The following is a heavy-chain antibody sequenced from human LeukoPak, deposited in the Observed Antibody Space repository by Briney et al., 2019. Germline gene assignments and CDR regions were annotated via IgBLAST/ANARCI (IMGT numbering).Heavy chain of an antibody. Sequence: GGSLRLSCAASGFTFSSYAMSWVRQAPGKGLEWVSAISGSGGSTYYADSVKGRSTISRDNSKNTLYLQMNSLRAEDTAIYYCARIIVSGGTDKWGQGTLVTVSS. CDR1: GFTFSSYA. CDR3: ARIIVSGGTDK. J-gene: IGHJ4*02. V-gene: IGHV3-23*01. CDR2: ISGSGGST. D-gene: IGHD6-13*01.